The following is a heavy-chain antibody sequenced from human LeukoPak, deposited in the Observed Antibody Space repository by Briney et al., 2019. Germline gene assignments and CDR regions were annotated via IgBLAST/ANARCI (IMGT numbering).Heavy chain of an antibody. J-gene: IGHJ3*02. CDR3: ARESGNQVVPSPSGAFDI. Sequence: ASVKVSCKASGYTFTGYYMHWVRQAPGQGIEWKGWINPNSGGTIYAQKYQGGVNMTRYTSISTAYMELSRLRSDDTAVYYCARESGNQVVPSPSGAFDIWAQGTMVTVSS. CDR1: GYTFTGYY. CDR2: INPNSGGT. D-gene: IGHD6-13*01. V-gene: IGHV1-2*02.